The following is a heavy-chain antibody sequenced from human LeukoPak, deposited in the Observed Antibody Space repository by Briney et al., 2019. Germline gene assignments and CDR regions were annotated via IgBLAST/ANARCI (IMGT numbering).Heavy chain of an antibody. CDR2: INPNSGGT. CDR1: GYSFSDYY. J-gene: IGHJ5*02. D-gene: IGHD2-21*01. Sequence: ASVKVSCKTSGYSFSDYYMHWVRQAPGQGLEWMGWINPNSGGTSSAQKFQGRVTMTRDTSITTVYMEVNWLTSDDTATYYCARADRLDGGPYLIGPWGQGTLVTVSS. CDR3: ARADRLDGGPYLIGP. V-gene: IGHV1-2*02.